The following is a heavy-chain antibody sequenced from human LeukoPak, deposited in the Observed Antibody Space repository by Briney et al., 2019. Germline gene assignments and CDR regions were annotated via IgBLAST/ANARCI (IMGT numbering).Heavy chain of an antibody. CDR1: GFIFSNFG. D-gene: IGHD3-22*01. J-gene: IGHJ4*02. CDR3: ARDRWSYDPQGGFDC. Sequence: GGSLRLSCAASGFIFSNFGMHWVRQAPGKGLEWVAIIWYDGSNKYYADSVKGRFTISRDNSKNTLYLQINSLRAEDTAVYYCARDRWSYDPQGGFDCWGQGTLVTVSS. CDR2: IWYDGSNK. V-gene: IGHV3-33*01.